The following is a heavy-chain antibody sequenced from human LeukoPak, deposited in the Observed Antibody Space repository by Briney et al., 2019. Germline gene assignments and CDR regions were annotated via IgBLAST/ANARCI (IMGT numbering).Heavy chain of an antibody. D-gene: IGHD4-11*01. J-gene: IGHJ4*02. CDR2: INHSGGA. Sequence: PSETLSLTCAVYGGSFSGYYWSWIRQPPGKGLEWVGDINHSGGANCNPSLKSRVTISVDTFMNRFSLNLSSVTAADTAVFYCARASTLSTFAFDFWGQGTPVTVSS. V-gene: IGHV4-34*01. CDR1: GGSFSGYY. CDR3: ARASTLSTFAFDF.